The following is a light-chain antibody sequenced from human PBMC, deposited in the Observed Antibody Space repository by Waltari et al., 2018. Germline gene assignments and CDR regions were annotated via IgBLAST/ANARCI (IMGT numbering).Light chain of an antibody. CDR2: DVT. CDR3: CSYAGSYTHVV. J-gene: IGLJ2*01. CDR1: SSDVGGYDY. Sequence: QSALTQPRSVSGSPGPSVTISCTGTSSDVGGYDYVHWYQHHQGKAPQLMIFDVTKRPSGVPDRFSGSKSGNTASLTISGLQAEDEADYYCCSYAGSYTHVVFGGGTKLTVL. V-gene: IGLV2-11*01.